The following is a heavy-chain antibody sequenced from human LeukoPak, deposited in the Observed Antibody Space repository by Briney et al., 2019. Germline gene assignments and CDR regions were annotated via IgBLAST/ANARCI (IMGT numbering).Heavy chain of an antibody. J-gene: IGHJ5*02. CDR2: VIPIFGIA. V-gene: IGHV1-69*04. CDR1: GGTFSSYA. CDR3: ARVIAAAATRWFDP. Sequence: SVKVSCKASGGTFSSYAISWVRQAPGQGLEWMGRVIPIFGIANYAQKFQGRVTITANKSTSTAYVELRSLSSEDTAVYYCARVIAAAATRWFDPWGQGTLVTVSS. D-gene: IGHD6-13*01.